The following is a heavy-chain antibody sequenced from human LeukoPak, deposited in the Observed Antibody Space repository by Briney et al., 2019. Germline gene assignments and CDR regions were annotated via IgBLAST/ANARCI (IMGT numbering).Heavy chain of an antibody. Sequence: SETLSLACTVSGDSSNTYSWNWIRQPAGKALEWIGRISSSGNTNYNPSLRSRVTMSLDRSKNQFSLKLSSVTAADTAVYYCARRVWEQRSVAHENWFDPWGQGTLVSDSS. J-gene: IGHJ5*02. CDR3: ARRVWEQRSVAHENWFDP. CDR1: GDSSNTYS. CDR2: ISSSGNT. V-gene: IGHV4-4*07. D-gene: IGHD1/OR15-1a*01.